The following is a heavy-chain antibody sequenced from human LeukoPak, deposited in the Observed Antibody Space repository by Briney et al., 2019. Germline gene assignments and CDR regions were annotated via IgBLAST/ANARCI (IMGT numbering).Heavy chain of an antibody. Sequence: ASVKVSCKASGYTFSNFYIHWVRQAPGQGLEYVGWITPKSGDTYSPQRFQGRVTMTRDASISTAYMELSSLRSDDTAVYFCARVRLADERAWAYWGQGTLVTVSS. CDR2: ITPKSGDT. CDR1: GYTFSNFY. V-gene: IGHV1-2*02. D-gene: IGHD3-3*02. J-gene: IGHJ4*02. CDR3: ARVRLADERAWAY.